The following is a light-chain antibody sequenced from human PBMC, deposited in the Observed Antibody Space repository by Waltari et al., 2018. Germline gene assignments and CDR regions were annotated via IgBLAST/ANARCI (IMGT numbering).Light chain of an antibody. CDR2: RNN. Sequence: QSVLTQPPSASGTPGQRVTISCSGRSPNLGSNYVYRYQYVPGAAPKLLIYRNNQRPSGVPDRFSGSKSGTSASLAISGLRSEDEADYYCAAWDDSLSRWLLGGGTKLTVL. J-gene: IGLJ3*02. CDR3: AAWDDSLSRWL. CDR1: SPNLGSNY. V-gene: IGLV1-47*01.